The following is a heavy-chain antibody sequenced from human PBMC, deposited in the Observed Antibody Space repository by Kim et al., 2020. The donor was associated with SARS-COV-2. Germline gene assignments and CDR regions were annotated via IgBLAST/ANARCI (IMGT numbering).Heavy chain of an antibody. CDR1: GFTFSSYG. D-gene: IGHD3-3*01. CDR3: AKDGNFWSGYHGGAYFDY. J-gene: IGHJ4*02. Sequence: GGSLRLSCAASGFTFSSYGMHRVRQAPGKGLEWVAVISYDGSNKYYADSVKGRFTISRDNSKNTLYLQMNSLRAEDTAVYYCAKDGNFWSGYHGGAYFDYWGQGTLVTVSS. V-gene: IGHV3-30*18. CDR2: ISYDGSNK.